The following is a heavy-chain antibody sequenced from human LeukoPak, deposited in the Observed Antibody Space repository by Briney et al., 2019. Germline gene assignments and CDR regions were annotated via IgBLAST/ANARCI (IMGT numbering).Heavy chain of an antibody. D-gene: IGHD3-22*01. V-gene: IGHV4-59*01. Sequence: KPSETLSLTCTVSGGSISSYYWSWIRQPPGKGLEWSGYIYYSGSTNYNPSLKSRATISVATSNNQFSVKLSSVIAAHTAVYYCARARYGYYDSSGYCDYWGQGTLVTVPS. J-gene: IGHJ4*02. CDR3: ARARYGYYDSSGYCDY. CDR2: IYYSGST. CDR1: GGSISSYY.